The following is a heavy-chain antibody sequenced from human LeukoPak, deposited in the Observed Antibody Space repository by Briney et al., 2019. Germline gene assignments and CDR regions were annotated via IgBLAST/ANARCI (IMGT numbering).Heavy chain of an antibody. CDR3: AKGGQWLLDS. J-gene: IGHJ4*02. CDR1: GFTFDDYT. CDR2: INWNDGST. V-gene: IGHV3-43*01. D-gene: IGHD5-12*01. Sequence: GGSLRLSCAASGFTFDDYTMHWVRQAPGKGLEWVSLINWNDGSTYYADSVKGRFTISRDNSKNSLFLQMNSLTTEGTALYYCAKGGQWLLDSWGQGTLVTVSS.